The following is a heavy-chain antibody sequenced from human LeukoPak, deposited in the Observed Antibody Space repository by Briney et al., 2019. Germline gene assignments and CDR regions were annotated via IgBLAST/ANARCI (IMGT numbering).Heavy chain of an antibody. CDR1: GGSISSSSYY. V-gene: IGHV4-39*01. CDR3: ARPRGVRGPRTSWFDP. CDR2: IYYSGST. Sequence: SETLSLTCTVSGGSISSSSYYWGWIRQPPGKGLEWIGSIYYSGSTYYNPSLKSRVTISVDTSKNQFSLKLSSVTAAGTAVYYCARPRGVRGPRTSWFDPWGQGTLVTVSS. D-gene: IGHD3-10*01. J-gene: IGHJ5*02.